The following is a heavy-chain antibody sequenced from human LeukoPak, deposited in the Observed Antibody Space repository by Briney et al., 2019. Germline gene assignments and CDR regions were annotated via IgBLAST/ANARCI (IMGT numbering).Heavy chain of an antibody. CDR1: GFTFSTYS. D-gene: IGHD3-9*01. CDR2: ISSGSSFI. CDR3: ARILLRYFDWLLYPIGWFDP. Sequence: GGSLRLSCAASGFTFSTYSMNWVRQAPGKGLEWVSSISSGSSFIYYADSVKGRFTISRDNAKNSLFLQMNSLRSDDTAVYYCARILLRYFDWLLYPIGWFDPWGQGTLVTVSS. J-gene: IGHJ5*02. V-gene: IGHV3-21*04.